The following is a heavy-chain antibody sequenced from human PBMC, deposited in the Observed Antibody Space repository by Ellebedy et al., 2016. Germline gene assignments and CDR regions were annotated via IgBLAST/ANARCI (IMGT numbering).Heavy chain of an antibody. CDR2: VDSNGVTT. Sequence: GGSLRLXCTASGFTFEHYAVHWVRQAPGKGLEWVSGVDSNGVTTVYADSVKGRFTISRDNRMNSLYLEMNSLRPEDTALYFCTRLNDILTGYYGIRAHFFDLWGRGTLVTVSS. J-gene: IGHJ4*02. D-gene: IGHD3-9*01. V-gene: IGHV3-9*01. CDR3: TRLNDILTGYYGIRAHFFDL. CDR1: GFTFEHYA.